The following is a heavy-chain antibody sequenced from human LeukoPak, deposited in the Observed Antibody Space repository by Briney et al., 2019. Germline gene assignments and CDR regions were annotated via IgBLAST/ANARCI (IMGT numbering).Heavy chain of an antibody. Sequence: GGSLRLSCAASGFTFDDYAMHWVRQAPGKGLEWVSVIYSGGSTYYADPVKGRFTVSRDNSKNTLYLQMNSLRAEDTAVYYCAKFDSGRWGQGTLVTVSS. CDR2: IYSGGST. V-gene: IGHV3-66*01. CDR3: AKFDSGR. D-gene: IGHD1-26*01. CDR1: GFTFDDYA. J-gene: IGHJ4*02.